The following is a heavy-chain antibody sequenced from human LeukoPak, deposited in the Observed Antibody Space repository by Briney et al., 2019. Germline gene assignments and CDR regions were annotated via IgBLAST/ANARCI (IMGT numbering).Heavy chain of an antibody. D-gene: IGHD6-13*01. CDR3: ARRWPSYSSSQRGFDY. CDR1: GYSFTSYW. V-gene: IGHV5-10-1*01. CDR2: IDPSDSYT. J-gene: IGHJ4*02. Sequence: GESLKISCKGSGYSFTSYWISWVRQMPGKGLEWMGRIDPSDSYTNYSPSFQGHVTISADKSISTAYLQWSSLKASDTAVYYCARRWPSYSSSQRGFDYWGQGTLVTVSS.